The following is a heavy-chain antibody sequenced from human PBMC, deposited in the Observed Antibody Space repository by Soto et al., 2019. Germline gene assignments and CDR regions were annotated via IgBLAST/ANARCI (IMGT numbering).Heavy chain of an antibody. J-gene: IGHJ3*02. CDR1: GYSFSSYW. Sequence: GESLNLTCKGSGYSFSSYWIGWVRQMPGKGLEWMGIIYPGDSDTRYSPSFQGQVTISADKSISTAYLQWSSLKASDTAMYYCASQEMATKNVDAFDIWGQGTMVTVSS. CDR3: ASQEMATKNVDAFDI. V-gene: IGHV5-51*01. D-gene: IGHD5-12*01. CDR2: IYPGDSDT.